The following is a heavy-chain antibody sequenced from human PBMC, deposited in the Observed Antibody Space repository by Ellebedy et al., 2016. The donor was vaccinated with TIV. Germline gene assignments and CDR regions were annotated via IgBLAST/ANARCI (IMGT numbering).Heavy chain of an antibody. CDR3: AKDSKWELSDFDY. CDR1: GFTFSTYS. J-gene: IGHJ4*02. CDR2: ISGSGGST. Sequence: PGGSLRLSCAASGFTFSTYSMTCVRQAPRKGLEWVSAISGSGGSTYYADSVKGRFNISRDNSKNTLYLQMNSLRAEDTAVYYCAKDSKWELSDFDYWGQGTLVTVSS. V-gene: IGHV3-23*01. D-gene: IGHD1-26*01.